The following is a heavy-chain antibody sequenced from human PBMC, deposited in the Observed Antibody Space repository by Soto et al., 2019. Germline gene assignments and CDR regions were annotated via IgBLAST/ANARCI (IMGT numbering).Heavy chain of an antibody. CDR3: ARSIVAADAFDI. Sequence: QVQLVQSGAEVKKPGSSVKVSCKTSGGTFSTYTITWVRQAPGQGLEWMGRIIPILGTINYAQKFQCRVTITADKSTTTAYMELSSLRSEDSALYYCARSIVAADAFDIWGQGTMVTVSS. V-gene: IGHV1-69*08. J-gene: IGHJ3*02. CDR1: GGTFSTYT. CDR2: IIPILGTI. D-gene: IGHD5-12*01.